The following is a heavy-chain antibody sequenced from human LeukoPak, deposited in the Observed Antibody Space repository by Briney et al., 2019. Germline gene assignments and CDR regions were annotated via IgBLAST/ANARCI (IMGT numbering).Heavy chain of an antibody. V-gene: IGHV3-7*01. D-gene: IGHD1/OR15-1a*01. CDR3: AFNNNFKY. CDR2: IKYDGSEK. CDR1: GLSFSGQW. Sequence: GGSLRLSCTASGLSFSGQWMNWVRQSPGQGLVWVANIKYDGSEKYYVDSVKGRFTISREDAKNSLSLQMDSVRPEDTAVYYCAFNNNFKYWGQGTLVIVSS. J-gene: IGHJ4*02.